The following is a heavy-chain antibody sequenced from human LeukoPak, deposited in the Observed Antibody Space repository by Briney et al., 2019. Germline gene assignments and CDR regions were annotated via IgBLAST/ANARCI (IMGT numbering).Heavy chain of an antibody. CDR1: GFIFSDYY. Sequence: GGSLRLPCAASGFIFSDYYMSWIRQVPGKGPEWVSYISGSSSYTNYADSVKGRFTISRDNAKNSLYLQMNSLRAEDTAVYYCARDRSSSSWFDYWGQGTLVTVSS. D-gene: IGHD2-2*01. CDR2: ISGSSSYT. CDR3: ARDRSSSSWFDY. V-gene: IGHV3-11*05. J-gene: IGHJ4*02.